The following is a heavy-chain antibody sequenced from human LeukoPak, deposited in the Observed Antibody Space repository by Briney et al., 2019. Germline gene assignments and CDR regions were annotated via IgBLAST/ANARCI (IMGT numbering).Heavy chain of an antibody. D-gene: IGHD3-10*01. V-gene: IGHV4-4*07. CDR1: GGSISSYY. CDR3: ARVRGLWFGDFDY. CDR2: IYTSGST. Sequence: PWETLSLTCTVSGGSISSYYWSWIRQPAGKGLEWIGRIYTSGSTNYNPSLKSRVTMSVDTAKNQFSLKVSSVTAADTAVYYCARVRGLWFGDFDYWGQGTLVTVSS. J-gene: IGHJ4*02.